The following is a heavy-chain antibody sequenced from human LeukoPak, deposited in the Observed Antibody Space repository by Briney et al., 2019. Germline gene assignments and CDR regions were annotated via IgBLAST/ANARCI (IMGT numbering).Heavy chain of an antibody. CDR1: GFTFSNFW. J-gene: IGHJ4*02. CDR2: IKQDGSEI. D-gene: IGHD3-10*01. V-gene: IGHV3-7*01. CDR3: TRDRQGSGIYSTDY. Sequence: PGGSLRLSCAASGFTFSNFWMSWVRQVPGEGLEWVANIKQDGSEIHYVDSVKGRFTISRDNAQNSLYLHMLSLRAEDTAVYYCTRDRQGSGIYSTDYWGRGTLVTVSS.